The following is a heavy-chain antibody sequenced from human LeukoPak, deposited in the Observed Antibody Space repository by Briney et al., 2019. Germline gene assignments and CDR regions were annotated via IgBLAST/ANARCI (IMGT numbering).Heavy chain of an antibody. CDR2: IYYSGST. CDR1: GGSISSGGYY. Sequence: SETLSLTCTVSGGSISSGGYYWSWIRQHPGKGLEWIGYIYYSGSTYYNPSLKSRVTISVDTSKNQFSLKLSSVTAVDTAVYYCARSHDYGDYVLFAFDIWGQGTMVTVSS. J-gene: IGHJ3*02. CDR3: ARSHDYGDYVLFAFDI. D-gene: IGHD4-17*01. V-gene: IGHV4-31*03.